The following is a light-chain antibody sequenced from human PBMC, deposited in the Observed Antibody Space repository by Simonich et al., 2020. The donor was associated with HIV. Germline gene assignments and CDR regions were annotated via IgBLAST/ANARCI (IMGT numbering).Light chain of an antibody. V-gene: IGLV3-21*01. J-gene: IGLJ3*02. Sequence: SYVLTQPPSVSVAPGKTARITCGGNNFGSKSVHWYQKKPGQAPVLVVYDDSDRPSGSPERFSCSNSGNTATLTISRVEAGDEADYYCQTWGTGIHVFGGGTKLTVL. CDR3: QTWGTGIHV. CDR1: NFGSKS. CDR2: DDS.